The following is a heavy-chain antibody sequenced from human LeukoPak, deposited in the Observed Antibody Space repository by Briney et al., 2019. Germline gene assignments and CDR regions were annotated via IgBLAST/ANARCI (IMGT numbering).Heavy chain of an antibody. Sequence: GRSLRLSCTGSGFTFGDYAMSWVRQAPGKGLEWVGFVRSKASGGTTEYAASVKGRFTISRDDSNSIAYLQMNSLKSEDTAVYYCTRDEYGSGTPHFDYWGQGTLVTVSS. CDR3: TRDEYGSGTPHFDY. CDR1: GFTFGDYA. D-gene: IGHD3-10*01. J-gene: IGHJ4*02. V-gene: IGHV3-49*04. CDR2: VRSKASGGTT.